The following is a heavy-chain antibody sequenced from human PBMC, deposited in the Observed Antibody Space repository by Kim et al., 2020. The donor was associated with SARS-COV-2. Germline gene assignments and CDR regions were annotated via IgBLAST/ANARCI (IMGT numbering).Heavy chain of an antibody. CDR3: AKGATMVWGVIITDYYYG. CDR2: IWYDGSNK. CDR1: GFTFSSYG. D-gene: IGHD3-10*01. V-gene: IGHV3-30*02. J-gene: IGHJ6*01. Sequence: GGSLRLSCTASGFTFSSYGLHWVRQAPGKGLEWVAFIWYDGSNKHYSDSVKGRFTISRDNSKNTLYLQMNSLRAEDTAVYYCAKGATMVWGVIITDYYYG.